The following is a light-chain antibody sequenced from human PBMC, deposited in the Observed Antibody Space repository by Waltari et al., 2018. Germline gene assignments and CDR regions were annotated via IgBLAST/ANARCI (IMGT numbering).Light chain of an antibody. Sequence: QSALTQPPSASGSPGQSVTISCPGTSSDVGAYNSVSWYQQHPGKGPKLMIYEVTKRPPGVPDRFSGSKSGNTASLTVSGLQAEDEADYYCTSYAGSKNVFGTGTKVTVL. CDR3: TSYAGSKNV. J-gene: IGLJ1*01. CDR1: SSDVGAYNS. V-gene: IGLV2-8*01. CDR2: EVT.